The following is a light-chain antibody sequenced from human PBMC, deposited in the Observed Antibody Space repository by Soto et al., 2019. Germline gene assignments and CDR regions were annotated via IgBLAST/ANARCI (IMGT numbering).Light chain of an antibody. CDR2: ASS. V-gene: IGKV1-39*01. CDR1: QSISSF. Sequence: DIQMTQSPSSLSVSVGDRVTITCRASQSISSFLHWYQQKPGKAPQLLISASSILQSGVPSRFSGRGSGTDFTLTISSLQPEDFATYYCQQSYSTPYTFGQGTKLEIK. CDR3: QQSYSTPYT. J-gene: IGKJ2*01.